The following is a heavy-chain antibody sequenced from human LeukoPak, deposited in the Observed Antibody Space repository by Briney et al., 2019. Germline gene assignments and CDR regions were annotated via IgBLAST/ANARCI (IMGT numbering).Heavy chain of an antibody. J-gene: IGHJ4*02. Sequence: GGSLRLSCAASGFTFSSYAMSWVRQAPGKGLEWVSPISGSGSSTYYADSVKGRFTISRDNSKDTLYLQMNSLRAEDTAVYYCAKGVAVASPYYFDYWGQGTLVTVSS. CDR3: AKGVAVASPYYFDY. CDR1: GFTFSSYA. D-gene: IGHD6-19*01. V-gene: IGHV3-23*01. CDR2: ISGSGSST.